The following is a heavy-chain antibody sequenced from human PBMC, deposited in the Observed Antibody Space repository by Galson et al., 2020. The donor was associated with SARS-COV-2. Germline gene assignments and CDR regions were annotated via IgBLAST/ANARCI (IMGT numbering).Heavy chain of an antibody. CDR2: IRNKDNSYST. CDR3: ARDWFGAGDY. D-gene: IGHD3-10*01. CDR1: GFTFNDHF. Sequence: GESLKLSCIASGFTFNDHFMDWVRQAPGKGLEWVARIRNKDNSYSTEYAASVKGRFTISRDDSKNSVHLQASGLKTEDTAVYYCARDWFGAGDYWGQGTLVTVSS. V-gene: IGHV3-72*01. J-gene: IGHJ4*02.